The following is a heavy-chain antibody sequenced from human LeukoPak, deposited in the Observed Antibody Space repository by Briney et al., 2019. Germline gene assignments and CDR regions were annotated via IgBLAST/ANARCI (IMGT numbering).Heavy chain of an antibody. CDR3: ARSNNSGFTY. CDR2: IYYTGST. V-gene: IGHV4-59*01. CDR1: GGSIRAYY. D-gene: IGHD5-12*01. J-gene: IGHJ4*02. Sequence: SETLSLTCTVSGGSIRAYYWNWIRHPPGKGLEWLGYIYYTGSTDYNPSLESRVTISVDTSKNQFSLRLSSVTAADTAVYYCARSNNSGFTYWGQGTLVTVSS.